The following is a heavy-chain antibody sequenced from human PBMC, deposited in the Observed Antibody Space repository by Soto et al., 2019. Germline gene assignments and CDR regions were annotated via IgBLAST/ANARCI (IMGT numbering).Heavy chain of an antibody. Sequence: GASLKVSCKASGYTFTSYDINWVRQATGQGLEYLGWMNPNSGNTGYVQKFQGRVTMTRDTSISTAYMELSSLRSEDSAVYYCARVKTSGYHNWFDPWGQGTLVTVSS. D-gene: IGHD3-22*01. CDR1: GYTFTSYD. V-gene: IGHV1-8*01. CDR2: MNPNSGNT. CDR3: ARVKTSGYHNWFDP. J-gene: IGHJ5*02.